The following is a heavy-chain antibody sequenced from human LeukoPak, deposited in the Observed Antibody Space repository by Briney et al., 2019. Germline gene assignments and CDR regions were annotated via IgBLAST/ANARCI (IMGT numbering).Heavy chain of an antibody. CDR2: FDPEDGET. Sequence: ASVKVSCKVSGYTLTELSMHWVRQAPGKGLEWMGGFDPEDGETIYAQKFQGRVTMTEDTSTDTAYMELSRLRSEDTAVYYCATDFNCSGGSCYGAQFDLWGRGTLVTVSS. J-gene: IGHJ2*01. CDR1: GYTLTELS. D-gene: IGHD2-15*01. V-gene: IGHV1-24*01. CDR3: ATDFNCSGGSCYGAQFDL.